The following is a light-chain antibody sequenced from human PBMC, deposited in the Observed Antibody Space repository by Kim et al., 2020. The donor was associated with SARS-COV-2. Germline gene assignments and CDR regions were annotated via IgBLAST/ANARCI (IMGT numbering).Light chain of an antibody. Sequence: VKLTCTLSGGHSNYAIAWHQQQPGKGPRYLLKVTSDGSHTKGDGIPDRFSGSSSGAERYLTISSLQSEDEADYYCQTWGTGIHRVFGGGTKLTVL. V-gene: IGLV4-69*01. CDR2: VTSDGSH. J-gene: IGLJ3*02. CDR3: QTWGTGIHRV. CDR1: GGHSNYA.